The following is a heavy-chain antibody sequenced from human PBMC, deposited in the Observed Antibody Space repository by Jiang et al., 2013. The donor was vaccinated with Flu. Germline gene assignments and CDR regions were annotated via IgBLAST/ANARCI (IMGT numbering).Heavy chain of an antibody. CDR2: MSSSSRFI. CDR1: GFTFSSYT. J-gene: IGHJ4*02. D-gene: IGHD6-19*01. CDR3: ARDGGYSSGWIDY. V-gene: IGHV3-21*01. Sequence: GSLRLSCATSGFTFSSYTMIWVRQAPGKGLEWVSYMSSSSRFIYYADSVRGRFTISRDNAKNSLFLQLNSLRVEDTAVYYCARDGGYSSGWIDYWGQGTLVTVSS.